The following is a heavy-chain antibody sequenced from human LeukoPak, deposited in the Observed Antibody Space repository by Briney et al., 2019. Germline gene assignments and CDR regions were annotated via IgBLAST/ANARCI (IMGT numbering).Heavy chain of an antibody. CDR1: GFTFTTYP. CDR2: ISINGGST. CDR3: AASDWAYYFDY. V-gene: IGHV3-64D*06. Sequence: GGSLRLSCSASGFTFTTYPMHWVRQAPGKGLEHVSAISINGGSTFYADSVKGRYTISRDNSKNTVYLQMSSLRAEDTAVYYCAASDWAYYFDYWGQGTLVTVSS. J-gene: IGHJ4*02. D-gene: IGHD6-19*01.